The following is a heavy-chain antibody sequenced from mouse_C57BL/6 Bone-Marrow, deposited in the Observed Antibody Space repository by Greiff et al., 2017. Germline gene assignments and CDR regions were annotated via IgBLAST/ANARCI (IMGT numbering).Heavy chain of an antibody. D-gene: IGHD1-1*01. J-gene: IGHJ1*03. V-gene: IGHV5-15*01. CDR3: ARPSSSLWYFDV. CDR2: ISNLAYSI. Sequence: EVKLMESGGGLVQPGGSLKLSCAASGFTFSDYGMAWVRQAPRKGPEWVAFISNLAYSIYYADTVTGRFTISRENDKNTLYLEMSSLRSEDTAMYYCARPSSSLWYFDVWGTGTTVTVSS. CDR1: GFTFSDYG.